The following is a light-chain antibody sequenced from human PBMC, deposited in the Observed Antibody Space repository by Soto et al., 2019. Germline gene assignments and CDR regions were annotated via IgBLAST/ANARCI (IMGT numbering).Light chain of an antibody. CDR3: ATWDDSLSGQGV. CDR2: SDN. J-gene: IGLJ3*02. CDR1: SSNIGSNA. Sequence: QSVLTQPPSASGAPGQRVTISCSGSSSNIGSNAVSWYQQLPGTAPKLLIYSDNQRPSWVPDRFSGSKSGTSASLAISGLQSEDEADYYCATWDDSLSGQGVFGGGTKVTVL. V-gene: IGLV1-44*01.